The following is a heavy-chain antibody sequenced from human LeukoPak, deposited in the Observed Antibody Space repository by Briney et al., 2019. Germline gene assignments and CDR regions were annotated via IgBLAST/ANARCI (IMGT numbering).Heavy chain of an antibody. V-gene: IGHV4-38-2*01. CDR1: GYSISSGYY. CDR2: IYHSGST. J-gene: IGHJ4*02. D-gene: IGHD2-2*03. CDR3: ARLGYCSSTSCEN. Sequence: PSETLSLTRAVSGYSISSGYYWGWIRQPPGKGLEWIGSIYHSGSTYYNPSLKSRVTISVDTSKNQFSLKLSSVTAADTAVYYCARLGYCSSTSCENWGQGTLVTVSS.